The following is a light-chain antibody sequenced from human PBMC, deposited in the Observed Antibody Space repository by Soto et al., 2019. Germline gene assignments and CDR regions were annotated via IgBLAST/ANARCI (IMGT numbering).Light chain of an antibody. CDR2: SNN. J-gene: IGLJ1*01. Sequence: QSVLTQPPSASGTPGHRLTISCSGRSSNIGSNTVNWYQQLPGTAPKLLIYSNNQRPSGVPDRFSGSKSGTSASLAISGLQSEDEADSYCAAWDDSLNGYVFGTGNEVTV. CDR3: AAWDDSLNGYV. CDR1: SSNIGSNT. V-gene: IGLV1-44*01.